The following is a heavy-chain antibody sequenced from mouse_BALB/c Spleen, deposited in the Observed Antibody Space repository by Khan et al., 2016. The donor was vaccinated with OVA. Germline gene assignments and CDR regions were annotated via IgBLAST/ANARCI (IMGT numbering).Heavy chain of an antibody. V-gene: IGHV3-2*02. CDR1: GYSITTDYA. CDR2: ISYSGNT. J-gene: IGHJ2*01. D-gene: IGHD1-1*01. CDR3: ARVYGGDFNY. Sequence: EVELVESGPGLVKPSQSLSLTCTVTGYSITTDYAWNWIRQFPGNKLEWMGYISYSGNTKYNPSLKSRISITRDTSKNQFFLQLQSVTTEDTARYYCARVYGGDFNYWGQGTTLTVSS.